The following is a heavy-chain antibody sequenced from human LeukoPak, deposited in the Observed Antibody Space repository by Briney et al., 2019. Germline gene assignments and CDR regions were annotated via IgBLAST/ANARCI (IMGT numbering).Heavy chain of an antibody. Sequence: TGGSLRLSCVASGFTFSNIWMHWVRQASGKGLEWVANIKEDGSEKHHPDSVKGRFSISRDNAKNSLYLQMNSLRAEDTAVYYCARIRGGYWGQGTLVTVSS. J-gene: IGHJ4*02. CDR3: ARIRGGY. V-gene: IGHV3-7*01. CDR1: GFTFSNIW. CDR2: IKEDGSEK. D-gene: IGHD3-10*01.